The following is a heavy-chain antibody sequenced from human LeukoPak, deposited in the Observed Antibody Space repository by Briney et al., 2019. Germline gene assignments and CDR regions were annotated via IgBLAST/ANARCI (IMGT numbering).Heavy chain of an antibody. CDR1: GYTFTSYY. V-gene: IGHV1-46*01. Sequence: ASVKVSCKASGYTFTSYYMYWVRQAPGQGLEWVGIINPSGGSTSYAQKFQGRVTMTSDTSTSTVYMELSSLRSEDTAVYYCARAYCSGGNCYSGADYWGQGTLVTVSS. J-gene: IGHJ4*02. CDR2: INPSGGST. D-gene: IGHD2-15*01. CDR3: ARAYCSGGNCYSGADY.